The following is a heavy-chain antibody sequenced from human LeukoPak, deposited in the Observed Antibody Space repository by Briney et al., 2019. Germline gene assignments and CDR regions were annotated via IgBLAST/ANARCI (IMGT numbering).Heavy chain of an antibody. Sequence: GGSLRLSCAASGFTVSSNYMSWVRQAPGKGLEWVSVIYSGGSTYYADSVKGRFTISRDNSKNTLYLQMNSLRAEDTAVYYCARDLRSIAAAGWNYYYGMDVWGQGTTVTVSS. CDR1: GFTVSSNY. D-gene: IGHD6-13*01. V-gene: IGHV3-53*01. CDR2: IYSGGST. J-gene: IGHJ6*02. CDR3: ARDLRSIAAAGWNYYYGMDV.